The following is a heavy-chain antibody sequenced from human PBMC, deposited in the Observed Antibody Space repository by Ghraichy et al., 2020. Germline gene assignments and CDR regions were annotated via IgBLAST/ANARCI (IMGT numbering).Heavy chain of an antibody. CDR2: INHSGST. Sequence: SETLSLTCAVYGGSFSGYYWSWIRQPPGKGLEWIGEINHSGSTNYNPSLKSRVTISVDTSKNQFSLKLSSVTAADTAVYYCARARFLEWLPRGMDVWGQGTTVTVSS. J-gene: IGHJ6*02. CDR3: ARARFLEWLPRGMDV. V-gene: IGHV4-34*01. D-gene: IGHD3-3*01. CDR1: GGSFSGYY.